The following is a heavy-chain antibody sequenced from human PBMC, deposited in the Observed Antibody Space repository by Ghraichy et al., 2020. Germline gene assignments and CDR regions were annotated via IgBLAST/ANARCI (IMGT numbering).Heavy chain of an antibody. CDR1: GGSFSGYY. D-gene: IGHD4-11*01. Sequence: SETLSLTCAVYGGSFSGYYWSWIRQPPGKGLEWIGEINHSGSTNYNPSLKSRVTISVDTSKNQFSLKLSSVTAADTAVYYCASLFTVTTVDWFDPWGQGTLVTVSS. V-gene: IGHV4-34*01. CDR2: INHSGST. CDR3: ASLFTVTTVDWFDP. J-gene: IGHJ5*02.